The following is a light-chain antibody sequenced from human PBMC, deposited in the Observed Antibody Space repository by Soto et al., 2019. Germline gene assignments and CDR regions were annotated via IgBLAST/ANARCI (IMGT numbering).Light chain of an antibody. Sequence: DIQMTQSPSTLSASVGDRVTITCRASQSISSWLAWYQQKPGKAPKLLINKASSLESGVPSRFSGSGSGTEFTLTISSLQPDDFATYYCQQYNSYRWTFGQGTKVKIK. CDR1: QSISSW. J-gene: IGKJ1*01. CDR3: QQYNSYRWT. V-gene: IGKV1-5*03. CDR2: KAS.